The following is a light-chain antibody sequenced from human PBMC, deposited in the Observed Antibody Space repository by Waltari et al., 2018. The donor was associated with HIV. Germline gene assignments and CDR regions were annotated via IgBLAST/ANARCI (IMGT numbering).Light chain of an antibody. CDR3: CSYAGSYTLV. Sequence: GTSSDVGGYKYVSWYQQHPAKAPKLMIYDVTKRPSGVPDRFSGSKSVNTASLTISGLEAEDEADYYCCSYAGSYTLVFGGGTKLTVL. CDR1: SSDVGGYKY. J-gene: IGLJ3*02. CDR2: DVT. V-gene: IGLV2-11*03.